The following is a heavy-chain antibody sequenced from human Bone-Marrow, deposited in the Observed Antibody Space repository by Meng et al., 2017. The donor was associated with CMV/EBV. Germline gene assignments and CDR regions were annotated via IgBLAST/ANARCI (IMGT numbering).Heavy chain of an antibody. CDR1: GGSISSYY. V-gene: IGHV4-59*12. CDR3: ARAWSSGYYCDS. D-gene: IGHD3-22*01. CDR2: IYYSGST. J-gene: IGHJ4*02. Sequence: SETLSLTCTVSGGSISSYYWSWIRQPPGKGLEWIGYIYYSGSTNYNPSLKSRVTISVDTSKNQFSLNLTSVAAADTGVYYCARAWSSGYYCDSWGQGTLVTVSS.